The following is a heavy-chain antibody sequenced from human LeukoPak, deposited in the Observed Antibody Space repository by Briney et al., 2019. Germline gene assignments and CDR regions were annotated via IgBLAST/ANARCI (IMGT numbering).Heavy chain of an antibody. V-gene: IGHV4-39*07. J-gene: IGHJ4*02. CDR1: GGSISSSSYY. CDR3: ANYSSGWTYY. D-gene: IGHD6-19*01. CDR2: IYYSGST. Sequence: PSETLSLTCTVSGGSISSSSYYWGWIRQPPGKGLEWIGSIYYSGSTYYNPSLKSRVTISVDTSKNQFSLKLSSVTAADTAVYYCANYSSGWTYYWGQGTLVTVSS.